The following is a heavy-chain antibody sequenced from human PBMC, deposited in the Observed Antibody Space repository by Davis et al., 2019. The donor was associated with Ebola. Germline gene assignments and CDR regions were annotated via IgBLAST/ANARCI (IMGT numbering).Heavy chain of an antibody. CDR2: VYYTGST. D-gene: IGHD3-22*01. CDR3: AREGDYFDSSGYLAVFDS. V-gene: IGHV4-59*01. J-gene: IGHJ4*02. CDR1: GGSISTYY. Sequence: PSETLSLTCTVSGGSISTYYWSWIRQPPGKGLEWIGYVYYTGSTNYNPSLKSRVTMSVDTSKNQFSLKLNSVTAADTAIYYCAREGDYFDSSGYLAVFDSWGQGTQVTVSS.